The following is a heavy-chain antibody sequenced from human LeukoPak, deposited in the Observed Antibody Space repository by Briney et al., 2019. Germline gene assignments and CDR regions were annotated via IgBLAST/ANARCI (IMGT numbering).Heavy chain of an antibody. CDR1: GFTFGAYD. D-gene: IGHD3-22*01. CDR3: ASTYYDSSGYYEPPFDY. J-gene: IGHJ4*02. Sequence: PGGSLRLSCAASGFTFGAYDMHWVRQAPGRGLEWVTFIQYDGSNKYYGDSVKGRFTISRDNSKNRLYLQMNSLRAEDTAVYYCASTYYDSSGYYEPPFDYWGQGTLVTVSS. CDR2: IQYDGSNK. V-gene: IGHV3-30*02.